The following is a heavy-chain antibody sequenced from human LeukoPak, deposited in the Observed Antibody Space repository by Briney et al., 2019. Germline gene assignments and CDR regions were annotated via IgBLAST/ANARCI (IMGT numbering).Heavy chain of an antibody. J-gene: IGHJ4*02. CDR1: GYTFTGYY. Sequence: GASVKVSCKASGYTFTGYYMHWVRQAPGQGLEWMGWINPNSGGTNYAQKFQGRVTMTEDTSTDTAYMELSSLRSEDTAVYYCATARPQNSSGYYYVWNYFDYWGQGTLVTVSS. CDR3: ATARPQNSSGYYYVWNYFDY. CDR2: INPNSGGT. V-gene: IGHV1-2*02. D-gene: IGHD3-22*01.